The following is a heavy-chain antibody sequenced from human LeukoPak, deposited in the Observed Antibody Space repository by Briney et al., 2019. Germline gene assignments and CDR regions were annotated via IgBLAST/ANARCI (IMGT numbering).Heavy chain of an antibody. D-gene: IGHD3-9*01. Sequence: GGSLRLSCAASGFTFSSYWMSWVRQAPGKGLEWVANIKQDGSEKYYVDSVKGRFTISRDNAKNSLYLQMNSLRAEDTAVYYCARDPTHDILTGYSDYWGQGTLVTVSS. CDR1: GFTFSSYW. J-gene: IGHJ4*02. CDR3: ARDPTHDILTGYSDY. V-gene: IGHV3-7*01. CDR2: IKQDGSEK.